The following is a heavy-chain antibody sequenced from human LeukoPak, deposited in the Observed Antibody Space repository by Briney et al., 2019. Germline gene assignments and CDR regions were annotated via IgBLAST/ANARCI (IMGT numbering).Heavy chain of an antibody. Sequence: ETLSLTCAVYGGSFSGYYWSWVRQAPGKGLESVSAISSAGGSTFYADSVKGRFTISRDNSKNTLYLQMNSLRAEDTAVYYCALPITIAAANTVDPWGQGTQVTVSS. CDR1: GGSFSGYY. CDR2: ISSAGGST. J-gene: IGHJ5*02. CDR3: ALPITIAAANTVDP. V-gene: IGHV3-23*01. D-gene: IGHD6-13*01.